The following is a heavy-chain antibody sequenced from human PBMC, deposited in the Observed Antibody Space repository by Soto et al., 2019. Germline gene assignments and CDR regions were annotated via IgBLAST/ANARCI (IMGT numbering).Heavy chain of an antibody. CDR1: GFTFSSYG. D-gene: IGHD4-4*01. CDR2: ISYDGSNK. CDR3: AKDTSNYEYYFDY. V-gene: IGHV3-30*18. Sequence: PGGSLRLSCAASGFTFSSYGMHWVRQAPGKGLEWVAVISYDGSNKYYADSVKGRFTISRDNSKNTLYLQMNSLRAEDTAVYYCAKDTSNYEYYFDYWGQGTLVTVSS. J-gene: IGHJ4*02.